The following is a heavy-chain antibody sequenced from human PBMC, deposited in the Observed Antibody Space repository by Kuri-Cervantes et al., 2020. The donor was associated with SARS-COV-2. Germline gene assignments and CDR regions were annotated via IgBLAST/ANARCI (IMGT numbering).Heavy chain of an antibody. Sequence: GGSLRLYCEASGFTFSSYWMSWVRQAPGKGREWVANIKQDGSEKYYVDSVKGRFTISRDNAKNSLYLQMNSLRAEDTAVYYCARKKTDMDVWGRGTTVTVSS. CDR2: IKQDGSEK. J-gene: IGHJ6*03. D-gene: IGHD1-14*01. CDR1: GFTFSSYW. CDR3: ARKKTDMDV. V-gene: IGHV3-7*01.